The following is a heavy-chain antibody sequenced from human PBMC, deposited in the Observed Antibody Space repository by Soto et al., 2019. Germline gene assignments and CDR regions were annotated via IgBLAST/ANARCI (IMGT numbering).Heavy chain of an antibody. CDR1: GYTFTSYG. J-gene: IGHJ6*01. D-gene: IGHD3-22*01. V-gene: IGHV1-18*01. Sequence: ASVKVSCKASGYTFTSYGISWVRQAPGQGLEWMGWISAYNGNTNYAQKLQGRVTMTTDTSTSTAYMELRSLRSDDTAVYYCAXATRFRVYYDTYYGMDVWGQGTTVTVSS. CDR2: ISAYNGNT. CDR3: AXATRFRVYYDTYYGMDV.